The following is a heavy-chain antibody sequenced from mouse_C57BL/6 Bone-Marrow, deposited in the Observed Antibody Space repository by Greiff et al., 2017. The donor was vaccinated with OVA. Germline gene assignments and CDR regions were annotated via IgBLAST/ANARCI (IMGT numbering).Heavy chain of an antibody. V-gene: IGHV1-39*01. J-gene: IGHJ2*01. Sequence: EVQLQQPGPELVKPGASVKISCKASGYSFTDYYMNWVKQSNGKSLEWIGVINPNYGTTSYNQKFKGKATLTVDQSSSTAYMQLNSLTSEDSAVYYYERSNLSNPYYFDYWGQGTTLTVSS. D-gene: IGHD2-5*01. CDR2: INPNYGTT. CDR3: ERSNLSNPYYFDY. CDR1: GYSFTDYY.